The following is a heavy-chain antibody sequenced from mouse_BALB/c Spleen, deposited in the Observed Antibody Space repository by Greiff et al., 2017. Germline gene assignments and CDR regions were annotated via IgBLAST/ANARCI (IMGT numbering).Heavy chain of an antibody. Sequence: EVHLVESGGGLVKPGGSLKLSCAASGFTFSSYAMSWVRQTPEKRLEWVATISSGGSYTYYPDSVKGRFTISRDNAKNTLYLQMSSLRSEDTAMYYCARHPSYRCDVAYWGQGTLVTVSA. D-gene: IGHD2-14*01. CDR3: ARHPSYRCDVAY. V-gene: IGHV5-9-3*01. CDR1: GFTFSSYA. CDR2: ISSGGSYT. J-gene: IGHJ3*01.